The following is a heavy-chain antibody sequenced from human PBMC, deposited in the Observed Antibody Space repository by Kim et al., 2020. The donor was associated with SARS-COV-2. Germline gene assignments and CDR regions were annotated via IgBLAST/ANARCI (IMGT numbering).Heavy chain of an antibody. V-gene: IGHV5-51*01. D-gene: IGHD6-19*01. Sequence: SFQGQVTISADKSISTAYLQWSSLKASDTAMYYCARHRSGGWCYYGMDVWGQGTTVTVSS. J-gene: IGHJ6*02. CDR3: ARHRSGGWCYYGMDV.